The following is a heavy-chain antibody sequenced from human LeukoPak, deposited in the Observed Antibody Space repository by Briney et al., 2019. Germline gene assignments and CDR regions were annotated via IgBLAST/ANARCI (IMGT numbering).Heavy chain of an antibody. J-gene: IGHJ4*02. CDR2: IYYSGST. Sequence: SQTLSLTCTVSGGSISSGDYYWSWIRQPPGKGLEWIGYIYYSGSTYYNPSLKSRVTISVDTSKNQFSLKLSSVTAADTAVYYCARGVIYGPPYYFDYWGQGTLVTVSS. CDR1: GGSISSGDYY. V-gene: IGHV4-30-4*08. D-gene: IGHD3-16*02. CDR3: ARGVIYGPPYYFDY.